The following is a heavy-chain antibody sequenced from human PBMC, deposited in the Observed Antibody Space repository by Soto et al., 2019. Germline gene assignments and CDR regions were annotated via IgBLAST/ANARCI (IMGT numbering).Heavy chain of an antibody. D-gene: IGHD5-18*01. J-gene: IGHJ4*02. CDR2: IIPILGIA. CDR3: ARDMNYGYYSFDY. V-gene: IGHV1-69*04. CDR1: VHTFSNYG. Sequence: SVKVSCKASVHTFSNYGFSWVRQAPGQGLEWMGRIIPILGIANYAQKFQGRVTITADKSTSTAYMELSSLRSEDTAVYYCARDMNYGYYSFDYWGQGTLVTVSS.